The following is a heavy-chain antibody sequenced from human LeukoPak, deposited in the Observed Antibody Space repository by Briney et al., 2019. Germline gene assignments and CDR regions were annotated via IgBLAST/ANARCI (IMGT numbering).Heavy chain of an antibody. CDR3: ARGLGCSGGSCYSTYYYYGMDV. D-gene: IGHD2-15*01. CDR1: GGSFSGYF. CDR2: INHSGST. V-gene: IGHV4-34*01. Sequence: SETLSLTCAVYGGSFSGYFWSWIRQPPGKGLEWIGEINHSGSTNYNPSLKSRVTISVDTSKNQFSLKLSSVTAADTAVYYCARGLGCSGGSCYSTYYYYGMDVWGQGTTVTVSS. J-gene: IGHJ6*02.